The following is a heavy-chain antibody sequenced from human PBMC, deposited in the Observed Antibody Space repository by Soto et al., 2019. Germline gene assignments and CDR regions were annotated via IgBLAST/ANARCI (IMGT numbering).Heavy chain of an antibody. Sequence: PSETLSLTCAVYGGSFSGYYWSWIRQPPGKGLEWIGEINHSGSTNYNPSLKSRVTISVDTSKNQFSLKLSSVTAADTAVYYCARGFCSSTAEYYYYYYGMDVWGQGTTVTVPS. CDR3: ARGFCSSTAEYYYYYYGMDV. J-gene: IGHJ6*02. D-gene: IGHD2-2*01. CDR2: INHSGST. CDR1: GGSFSGYY. V-gene: IGHV4-34*01.